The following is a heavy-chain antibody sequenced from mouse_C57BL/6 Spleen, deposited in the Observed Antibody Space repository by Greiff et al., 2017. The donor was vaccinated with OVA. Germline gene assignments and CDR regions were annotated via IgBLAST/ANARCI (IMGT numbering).Heavy chain of an antibody. V-gene: IGHV1-26*01. Sequence: EVQLQQSGPELVKPGASVKISCKASGYTFTDYYMNWVKQSPGKSLEWIGDINPNNGGTSYNQKFKGKATLTVDKSSSTAYMELRSLTSEDSAVYYCARGDGYFDYWGQGTTLTVSS. J-gene: IGHJ2*01. CDR2: INPNNGGT. CDR1: GYTFTDYY. D-gene: IGHD2-3*01. CDR3: ARGDGYFDY.